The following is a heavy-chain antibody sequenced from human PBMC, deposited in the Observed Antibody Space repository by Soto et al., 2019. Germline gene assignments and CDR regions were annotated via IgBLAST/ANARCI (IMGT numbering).Heavy chain of an antibody. CDR3: ARVEGATDYFHF. J-gene: IGHJ4*02. D-gene: IGHD2-15*01. V-gene: IGHV1-46*01. Sequence: QVQLVQSGAEVKRPGASVKVSCKASGYSFTSYYIHWVRQAPGQGLEWMGMIKTGGGTTTYAQKFQGRVTVTRDTSTSTVYMEVSSLTSEDTAVYYCARVEGATDYFHFWGQGTLVTVSS. CDR2: IKTGGGTT. CDR1: GYSFTSYY.